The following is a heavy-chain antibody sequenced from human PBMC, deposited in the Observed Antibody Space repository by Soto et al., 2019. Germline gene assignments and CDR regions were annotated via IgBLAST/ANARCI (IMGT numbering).Heavy chain of an antibody. CDR2: IKPDGSEK. V-gene: IGHV3-7*01. J-gene: IGHJ2*01. CDR3: AKPYTVAGSSYWCFDL. CDR1: GFTFGPYW. Sequence: EVQLVESGGGLVQPGGSLRLSCAASGFTFGPYWMTWVRQAPGKGLEWVAKIKPDGSEKYYVDSVKGRFTISRDNTKTSLDLEMRSLGAEDTAVYYCAKPYTVAGSSYWCFDLWGRGTLVTVSS. D-gene: IGHD3-16*01.